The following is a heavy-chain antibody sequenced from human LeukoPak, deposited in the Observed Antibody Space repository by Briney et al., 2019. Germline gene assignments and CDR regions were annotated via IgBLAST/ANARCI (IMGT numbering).Heavy chain of an antibody. D-gene: IGHD3-10*01. CDR2: IIPILGMA. CDR3: ADGSGSYRMGDY. J-gene: IGHJ4*02. V-gene: IGHV1-69*04. Sequence: SVKVSCKASGGTFSSYAISWVRQAPGQGLEWMGRIIPILGMANYAQKFQGRVTITADKSTSTAYMELSSLRSEDTAVYYCADGSGSYRMGDYWGQGTLVTVSS. CDR1: GGTFSSYA.